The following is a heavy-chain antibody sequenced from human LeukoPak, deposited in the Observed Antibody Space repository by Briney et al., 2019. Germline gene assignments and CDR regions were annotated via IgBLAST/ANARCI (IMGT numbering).Heavy chain of an antibody. CDR1: GFTFSSYW. CDR2: INADGSIT. V-gene: IGHV3-74*01. D-gene: IGHD1-26*01. J-gene: IGHJ6*03. CDR3: ARGWADMDV. Sequence: GGSLRLSCAASGFTFSSYWMHWVRQAPGKGLLWVSRINADGSITGYADSVKGRFTISRDNAKNTLYLQMNSLRAEDTAVYYCARGWADMDVWGKGTTVTVSS.